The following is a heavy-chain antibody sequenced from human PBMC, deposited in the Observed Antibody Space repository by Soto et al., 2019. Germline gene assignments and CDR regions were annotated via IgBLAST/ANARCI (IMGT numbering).Heavy chain of an antibody. CDR3: ARRQWLDDAFDI. CDR1: GYTFTSYG. Sequence: ASVKVSCKASGYTFTSYGISWVRQAPGQGLEWMGWISAYNGNTNYAQKLQGRVTMTTDTSTSTAYMELRSLRFDDTAVYYCARRQWLDDAFDIWGQGTMVTVSS. V-gene: IGHV1-18*01. D-gene: IGHD6-19*01. J-gene: IGHJ3*02. CDR2: ISAYNGNT.